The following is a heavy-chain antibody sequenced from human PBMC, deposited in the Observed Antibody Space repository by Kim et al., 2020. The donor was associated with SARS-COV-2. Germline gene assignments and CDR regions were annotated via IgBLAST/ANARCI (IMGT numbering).Heavy chain of an antibody. J-gene: IGHJ4*02. V-gene: IGHV3-7*01. D-gene: IGHD3-10*01. Sequence: VESLKGRFTISRDNARNSFFLQMNSLRPDDTAVYYCAREGNYFGSGSYTDNWGQGTLVIVTS. CDR3: AREGNYFGSGSYTDN.